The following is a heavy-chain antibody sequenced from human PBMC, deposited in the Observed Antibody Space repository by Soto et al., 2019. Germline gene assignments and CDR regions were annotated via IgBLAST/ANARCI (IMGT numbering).Heavy chain of an antibody. CDR1: GFSLSTSGVV. Sequence: QITLKESGPTLVKPTQTLTLTCTFSGFSLSTSGVVVGWIRQPPGKALEWLALIYWDDDKRYRPSLKSRLTTTKNTSKNQVVPTMTTLDAANTATHYGAHKSIAVRQGGWFDPWGQGTLVTVSS. CDR3: AHKSIAVRQGGWFDP. D-gene: IGHD6-19*01. V-gene: IGHV2-5*02. CDR2: IYWDDDK. J-gene: IGHJ5*02.